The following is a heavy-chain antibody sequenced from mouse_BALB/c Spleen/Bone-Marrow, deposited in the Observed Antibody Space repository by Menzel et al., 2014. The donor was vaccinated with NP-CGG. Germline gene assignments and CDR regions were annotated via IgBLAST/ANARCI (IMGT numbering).Heavy chain of an antibody. CDR2: IWGDGIT. V-gene: IGHV2-6-7*01. CDR1: GFSLTVYG. J-gene: IGHJ2*01. Sequence: VQLQQSGPGLVAPSQSLSITCTVSGFSLTVYGVNWVRQPPGKGLEWLGMIWGDGITDYNSAFKSRLNISKDDSKSQVFLKMNSLQTDDTAKYYCAREGNYFDYWGQGTTLTVSS. CDR3: AREGNYFDY.